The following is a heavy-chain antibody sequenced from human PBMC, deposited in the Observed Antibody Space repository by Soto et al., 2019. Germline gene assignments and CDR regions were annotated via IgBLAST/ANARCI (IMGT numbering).Heavy chain of an antibody. V-gene: IGHV3-30*18. J-gene: IGHJ4*02. CDR2: ISYDGSNK. D-gene: IGHD1-7*01. CDR3: AKDRRYNWNYGVDY. CDR1: GFTFSSYG. Sequence: GGSLRLSCAASGFTFSSYGMHWVRQAPGKGLEWVAVISYDGSNKYYADSVKGRFTISRDNSKNTLYLQMNSLRAEDTAVYYCAKDRRYNWNYGVDYWGQGTLVTVSS.